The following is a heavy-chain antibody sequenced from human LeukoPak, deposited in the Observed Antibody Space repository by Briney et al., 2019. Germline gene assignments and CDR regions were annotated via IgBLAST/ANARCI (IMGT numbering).Heavy chain of an antibody. CDR2: IYPGDSDT. V-gene: IGHV5-51*01. D-gene: IGHD3-22*01. CDR1: GYSFTSYW. J-gene: IGHJ4*02. Sequence: GESLKISRKGSGYSFTSYWIGWVRQMPGRGLEWMGIIYPGDSDTRYSPSFQGQVTISADKSISTAYLQWSSLKASDTAMYYCARRYYYDSSGTYGFDYWGQGTLVTVSS. CDR3: ARRYYYDSSGTYGFDY.